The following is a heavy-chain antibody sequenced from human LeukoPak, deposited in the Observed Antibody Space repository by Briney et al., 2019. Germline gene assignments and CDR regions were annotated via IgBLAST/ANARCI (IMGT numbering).Heavy chain of an antibody. V-gene: IGHV1-18*01. Sequence: ASVKVSCKASGYTFTSYGISWVRQAPGQGLEWMGWISAYNGNTNYAQKLQGRVTMTTDTSTSTAYMELRSLRSDDTAVYYCARDEIWFGELSVDYWGQGTLVTVSS. CDR1: GYTFTSYG. CDR3: ARDEIWFGELSVDY. CDR2: ISAYNGNT. D-gene: IGHD3-10*01. J-gene: IGHJ4*02.